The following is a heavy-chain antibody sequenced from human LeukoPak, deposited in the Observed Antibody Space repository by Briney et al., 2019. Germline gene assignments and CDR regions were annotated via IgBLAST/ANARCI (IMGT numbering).Heavy chain of an antibody. CDR1: GFTFSSYW. CDR3: ARRSEYYFDY. Sequence: PGGSLRLSCAASGFTFSSYWMNWARQAPGKGLEWVASINHNGNVNYYVNSVKGRFTISRDNSKNTLYLQMNSLRAEDTAVYYCARRSEYYFDYWGQGTLVTVSS. J-gene: IGHJ4*02. CDR2: INHNGNVN. V-gene: IGHV3-7*01.